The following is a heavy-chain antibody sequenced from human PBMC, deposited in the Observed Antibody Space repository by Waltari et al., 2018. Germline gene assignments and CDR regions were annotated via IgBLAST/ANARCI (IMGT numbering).Heavy chain of an antibody. Sequence: QVQLVQSGAEVTKPGASVKVSCKVSGYTLTELSMHWVRQAHGKGLEWMGGVVPEDRETSYGKKFHGRVTMNDDTATDTAYMELSSLRSENTAVDYCATDLNYASRFEYWGQGTLVTVSS. D-gene: IGHD1-7*01. CDR2: VVPEDRET. CDR1: GYTLTELS. V-gene: IGHV1-24*01. J-gene: IGHJ4*02. CDR3: ATDLNYASRFEY.